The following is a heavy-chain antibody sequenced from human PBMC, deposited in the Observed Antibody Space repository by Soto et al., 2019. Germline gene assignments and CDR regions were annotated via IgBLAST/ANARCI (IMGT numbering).Heavy chain of an antibody. CDR2: ISAYNGNT. CDR3: ARDLRFLEWYPTYYYGMDV. D-gene: IGHD3-3*01. J-gene: IGHJ6*02. CDR1: GYTFTSYG. Sequence: ASVKVSCKASGYTFTSYGISWVRQAPGQGLEWMGWISAYNGNTNYAQKLQGRVTMTTDTSTSTAYMELRSLRSDDTAVYYCARDLRFLEWYPTYYYGMDVWGQGTTVTVSS. V-gene: IGHV1-18*01.